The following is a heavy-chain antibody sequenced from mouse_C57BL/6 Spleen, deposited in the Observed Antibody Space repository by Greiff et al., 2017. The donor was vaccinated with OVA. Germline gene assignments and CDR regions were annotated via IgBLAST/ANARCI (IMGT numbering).Heavy chain of an antibody. V-gene: IGHV5-16*01. Sequence: EVKLVESEGGLVQPGSSMKLSCTASGFTFSDYYMAWVRQVPEKGLEWVANINYDGSSTYYLDSLKSRFIISRDNAKNILYLQMSSLKSEDTATYYCARVTTGFAYWGQGTLVTVSA. CDR1: GFTFSDYY. D-gene: IGHD1-1*01. CDR3: ARVTTGFAY. CDR2: INYDGSST. J-gene: IGHJ3*01.